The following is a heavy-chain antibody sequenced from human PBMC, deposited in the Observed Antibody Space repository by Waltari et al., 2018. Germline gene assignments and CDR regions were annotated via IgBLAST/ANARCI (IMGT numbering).Heavy chain of an antibody. CDR3: ARLRGSGIAARRPGSYYMDV. CDR2: IYYREST. D-gene: IGHD6-6*01. V-gene: IGHV4-59*01. Sequence: QVQLQESGPGLVKPSETLSLTCTVSGGSISSYYWSWIRQPPGKGLEWIGYIYYRESTDYNPSLKGRVTISVDTSKNQFSLKLSSVPAADTAVYYCARLRGSGIAARRPGSYYMDVWGKGTTVTVSS. J-gene: IGHJ6*03. CDR1: GGSISSYY.